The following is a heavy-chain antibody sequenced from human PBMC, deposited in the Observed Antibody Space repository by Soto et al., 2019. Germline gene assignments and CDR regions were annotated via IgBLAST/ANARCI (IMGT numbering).Heavy chain of an antibody. CDR3: AAADEGWKLALDV. V-gene: IGHV1-58*01. CDR1: EFTFTSST. D-gene: IGHD3-3*02. CDR2: IVVGSGNT. Sequence: SVKVSCKASEFTFTSSTVQWVRQARGQRLEWIGWIVVGSGNTNYAQKFQERVTITRDMSTSTAYMEPSSLRSEDTAVYYCAAADEGWKLALDVWAQGTTVTVSS. J-gene: IGHJ6*02.